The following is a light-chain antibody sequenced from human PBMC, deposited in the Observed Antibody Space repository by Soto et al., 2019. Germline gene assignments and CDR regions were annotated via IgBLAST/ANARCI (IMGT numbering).Light chain of an antibody. V-gene: IGLV2-23*03. CDR1: SSDVGNYNL. J-gene: IGLJ1*01. Sequence: QSVLTQPASVSGSPGQSIDISCTGISSDVGNYNLVSWYQQHPGEAPKVIINEGTKRPSGVSDRFSGSRSGNTASLTISGLQPEDEADYYCYSFAGSTTFSYVFGPGTKLTVL. CDR2: EGT. CDR3: YSFAGSTTFSYV.